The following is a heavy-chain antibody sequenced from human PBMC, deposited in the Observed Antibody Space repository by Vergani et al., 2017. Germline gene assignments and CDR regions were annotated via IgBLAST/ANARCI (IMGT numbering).Heavy chain of an antibody. D-gene: IGHD3-22*01. CDR2: IYYSGRT. Sequence: QVQLQESGPGLVKPSETLSLTCTVSGGSISSYYWSWIRQPPGKGLEWIGYIYYSGRTNYNPSLKSRVTISVDTSKNQFSLKLSSVTAADTAVYYCARAVVLVVPGGYHYYYYMDFWGKGTTVTVSS. J-gene: IGHJ6*03. CDR1: GGSISSYY. V-gene: IGHV4-59*01. CDR3: ARAVVLVVPGGYHYYYYMDF.